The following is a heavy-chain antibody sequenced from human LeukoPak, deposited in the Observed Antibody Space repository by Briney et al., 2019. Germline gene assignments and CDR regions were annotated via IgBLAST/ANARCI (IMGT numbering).Heavy chain of an antibody. D-gene: IGHD3-22*01. V-gene: IGHV3-7*01. CDR2: MRDDGSEE. CDR1: GFTFRRHW. Sequence: GGSLRLSCAASGFTFRRHWMSWVRQAPGKGLEWVANMRDDGSEEFYVNSVKGRFTISRDNAKNSLYLQMDSLRAEDTAVYYCARVLEDYYDSSGFHSFDYWGQGTLVTVSS. J-gene: IGHJ4*02. CDR3: ARVLEDYYDSSGFHSFDY.